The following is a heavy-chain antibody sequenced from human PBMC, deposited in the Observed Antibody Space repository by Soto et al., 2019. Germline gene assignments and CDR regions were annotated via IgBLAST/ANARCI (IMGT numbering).Heavy chain of an antibody. J-gene: IGHJ6*02. D-gene: IGHD3-22*01. CDR2: INPSGGST. Sequence: GASVNVSCKASGYTFTSYYMHWVRQAPGQGLEWMGIINPSGGSTSYAQKFQGRVTMTRDTSTSTVYMELSSLRSEDTAVYYCAKVGGVDYDSSGYYYRYYYYGMDVWGQGTTVTVSS. CDR1: GYTFTSYY. CDR3: AKVGGVDYDSSGYYYRYYYYGMDV. V-gene: IGHV1-46*01.